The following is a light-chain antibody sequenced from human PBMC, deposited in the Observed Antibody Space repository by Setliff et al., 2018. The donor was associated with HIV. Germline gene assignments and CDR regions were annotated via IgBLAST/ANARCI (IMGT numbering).Light chain of an antibody. CDR2: DNN. CDR3: GTWDTSLSAGWV. V-gene: IGLV1-51*01. J-gene: IGLJ1*01. Sequence: QSVLTQPPSASAAPGQKVTISCSGSSSNIGNNYVSWYQHLPGTAPKLLIYDNNKRPSGIPDRFSGSKSGTSATLGITGLQTGDEADYYCGTWDTSLSAGWVFGTGTKVTVL. CDR1: SSNIGNNY.